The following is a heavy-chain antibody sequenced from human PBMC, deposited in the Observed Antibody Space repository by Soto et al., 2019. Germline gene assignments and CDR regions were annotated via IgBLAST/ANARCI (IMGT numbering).Heavy chain of an antibody. CDR2: IYSSGST. CDR1: GDSVSSDSYY. D-gene: IGHD3-10*01. Sequence: VQLQESGPGLVKPSETLSLTCTVSGDSVSSDSYYWTWIRQPPGKGLEWIGYIYSSGSTNYNPSLKSRVTISVDTSKNQFSLKLSSVTAADTAVYYCARDTGGGMDVWGQGTTVTVSS. V-gene: IGHV4-61*01. J-gene: IGHJ6*02. CDR3: ARDTGGGMDV.